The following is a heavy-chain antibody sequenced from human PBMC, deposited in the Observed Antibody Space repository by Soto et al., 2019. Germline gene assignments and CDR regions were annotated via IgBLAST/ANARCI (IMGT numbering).Heavy chain of an antibody. CDR1: GYTFTSYG. CDR2: ISAYNGNT. CDR3: AREPEYYDFWSGYYRPYAFDI. J-gene: IGHJ3*02. Sequence: VKVSCKASGYTFTSYGISWVRQAPGQGLEWMGWISAYNGNTNYAQKLQGRVTMTTDTSTSTAYMELRSLRSDDTAVYYCAREPEYYDFWSGYYRPYAFDIWGQGTMVTVSS. D-gene: IGHD3-3*01. V-gene: IGHV1-18*01.